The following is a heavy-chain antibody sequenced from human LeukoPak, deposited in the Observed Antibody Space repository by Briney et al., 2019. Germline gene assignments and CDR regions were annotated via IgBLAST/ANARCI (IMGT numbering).Heavy chain of an antibody. CDR1: GFTFSGSA. CDR3: TRHYYYDTSGYYYLDH. CDR2: IRSKANSYAT. D-gene: IGHD3-22*01. J-gene: IGHJ4*02. Sequence: GGSLRLSCAASGFTFSGSAMHWVRQASGKGLEWVGRIRSKANSYATAYAASVKGRFTISRDDLKNTAYLQMNSLKTEDTAVYYCTRHYYYDTSGYYYLDHWGQGTLVTVSS. V-gene: IGHV3-73*01.